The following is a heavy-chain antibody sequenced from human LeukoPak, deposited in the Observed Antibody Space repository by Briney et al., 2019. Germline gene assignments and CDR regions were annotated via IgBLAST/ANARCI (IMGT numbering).Heavy chain of an antibody. D-gene: IGHD2-15*01. J-gene: IGHJ4*02. Sequence: GGSLRLSCAASGFTFSSYAMSWVRQAPGKGLEWVSAISGSGGSTYYADSVKGRFPISRDNSKNTLYLQMNSLRAEDTGVYYCAKAGVVETEEYYFDYWGQGTLVTVSS. V-gene: IGHV3-23*01. CDR1: GFTFSSYA. CDR2: ISGSGGST. CDR3: AKAGVVETEEYYFDY.